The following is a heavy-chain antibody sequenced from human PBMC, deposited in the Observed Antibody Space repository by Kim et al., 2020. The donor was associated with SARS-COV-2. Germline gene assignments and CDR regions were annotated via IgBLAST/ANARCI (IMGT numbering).Heavy chain of an antibody. D-gene: IGHD3-10*01. CDR1: GGSFSGYY. V-gene: IGHV4-34*01. Sequence: SETLSLTCAVYGGSFSGYYWSWIRQPPGKGLEWIGEINHSGSTNYNPSLKSRVTISVDTAKNQFSLKLSSVTAADTAVYYCASIRSSDPWGQGTLVTVSS. J-gene: IGHJ5*02. CDR2: INHSGST. CDR3: ASIRSSDP.